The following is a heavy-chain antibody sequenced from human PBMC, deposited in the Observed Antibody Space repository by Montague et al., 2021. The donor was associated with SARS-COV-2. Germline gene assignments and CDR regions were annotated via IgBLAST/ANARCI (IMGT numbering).Heavy chain of an antibody. CDR1: GDSVSRNNPA. D-gene: IGHD1-7*01. J-gene: IGHJ3*02. V-gene: IGHV6-1*01. CDR2: TYYGSSWNT. CDR3: ARGWNYAFDI. Sequence: CAISGDSVSRNNPAWNWIRQSPSRGLEWLGRTYYGSSWNTDYAVSVKSRITISPDTSKNQFSLHLNSVTPEDTAVYYCARGWNYAFDIWNRGTMVTVSS.